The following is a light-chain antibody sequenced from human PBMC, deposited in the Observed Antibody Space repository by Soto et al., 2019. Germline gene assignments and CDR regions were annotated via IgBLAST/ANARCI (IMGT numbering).Light chain of an antibody. CDR3: LQDYGDSWT. J-gene: IGKJ1*01. V-gene: IGKV1-6*01. CDR2: AAS. Sequence: TQMTQSPLSLSASVGEKIIITCRASRDVGSDVSWYQQKPGQAPKLVIYAASNLYTGVPSRFSGRRSGTEFTLTISSLKPEDFASYYCLQDYGDSWTFGQGTKVEIE. CDR1: RDVGSD.